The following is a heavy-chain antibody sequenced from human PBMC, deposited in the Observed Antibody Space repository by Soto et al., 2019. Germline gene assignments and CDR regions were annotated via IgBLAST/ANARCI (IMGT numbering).Heavy chain of an antibody. V-gene: IGHV4-39*01. CDR1: GGSIGSSSYY. J-gene: IGHJ4*02. CDR2: IYYSGST. D-gene: IGHD2-15*01. Sequence: PSVTLSLTCTVSGGSIGSSSYYWGWIRQPPGKGLEWIGSIYYSGSTYYNPSLKSRVSISVDTSKNQFSLKLSSVTAADTAVYYCARGLGDIVVQIYFDFWGQGTQVTVSS. CDR3: ARGLGDIVVQIYFDF.